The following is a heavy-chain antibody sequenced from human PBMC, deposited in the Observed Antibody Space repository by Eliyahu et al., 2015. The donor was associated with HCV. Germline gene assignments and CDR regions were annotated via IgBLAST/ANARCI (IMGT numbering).Heavy chain of an antibody. Sequence: EVQLVESGGGLVQPGGSLRLSCAASGFTFSSYDMHWVRQATGKGLEWVSAIGTAGDTYYPGSVKGRFTISRENAKNSLYLQMNSLRAGDTAVYYCQYYDFWSGYYNYYYYGMDVWGQGTTVTVSS. CDR2: IGTAGDT. CDR3: QYYDFWSGYYNYYYYGMDV. V-gene: IGHV3-13*01. CDR1: GFTFSSYD. D-gene: IGHD3-3*01. J-gene: IGHJ6*02.